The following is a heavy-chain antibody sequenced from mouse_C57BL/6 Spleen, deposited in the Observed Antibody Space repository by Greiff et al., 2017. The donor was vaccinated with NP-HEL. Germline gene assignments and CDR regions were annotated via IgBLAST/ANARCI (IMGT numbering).Heavy chain of an antibody. D-gene: IGHD1-1*01. J-gene: IGHJ2*01. Sequence: VQLQQPGAELVMPGASVKLSCKASGYTFTSYWMHWVKQRPGQGLEWIGEIDPSDSYTNYNQKFKGKSTLTVDKSSSTAYMQLSSLTSEDSAVYYCARIYYYGSSYSDYWGQGTTLTVSS. CDR2: IDPSDSYT. CDR3: ARIYYYGSSYSDY. V-gene: IGHV1-69*01. CDR1: GYTFTSYW.